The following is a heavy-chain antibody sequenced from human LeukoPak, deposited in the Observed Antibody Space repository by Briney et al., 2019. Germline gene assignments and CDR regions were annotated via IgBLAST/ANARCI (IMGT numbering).Heavy chain of an antibody. J-gene: IGHJ4*02. Sequence: ASVKVSCKASGYTFTSYYMHWVRQAPGQGLEWRGIINPSGGSTSYAQKFQGRVTMTRDTSTSTVYMELSSLRSEDTAVCYCARETVLTGYEAYSFDYWGQGTLVTVSS. V-gene: IGHV1-46*03. CDR3: ARETVLTGYEAYSFDY. CDR1: GYTFTSYY. CDR2: INPSGGST. D-gene: IGHD3-9*01.